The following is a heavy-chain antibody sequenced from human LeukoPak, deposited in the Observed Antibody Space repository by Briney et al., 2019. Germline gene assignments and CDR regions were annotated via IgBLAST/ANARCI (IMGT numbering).Heavy chain of an antibody. CDR1: GFTFSSYS. D-gene: IGHD2-2*01. V-gene: IGHV3-21*05. J-gene: IGHJ4*02. CDR3: ARGSLSQLIIDSYFDY. CDR2: ISSSSSYI. Sequence: GGSLRLSCAASGFTFSSYSMNWVRQAPGKGLEWVSYISSSSSYIYYADSVKGRFTISRDNAKNSLYLQMNSLRAEDTAVYYCARGSLSQLIIDSYFDYWGQGTLVTVSS.